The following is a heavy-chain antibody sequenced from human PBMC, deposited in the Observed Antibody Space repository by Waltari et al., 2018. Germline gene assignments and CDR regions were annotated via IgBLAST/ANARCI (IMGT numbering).Heavy chain of an antibody. CDR1: GFSFSTYW. Sequence: EVQLVESGGGLVQPGGSVRLSCAASGFSFSTYWMNWARQAPGGGLVWVSRIKSDGSTTAYADSVKGRFTTSRDNAKNTLYLQMNSLRADDTAVYYCVRSAFLDVWGQGTTVTVSS. D-gene: IGHD3-16*01. V-gene: IGHV3-74*01. J-gene: IGHJ6*02. CDR2: IKSDGSTT. CDR3: VRSAFLDV.